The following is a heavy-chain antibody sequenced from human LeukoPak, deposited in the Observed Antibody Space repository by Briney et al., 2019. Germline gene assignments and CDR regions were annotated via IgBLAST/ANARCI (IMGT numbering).Heavy chain of an antibody. J-gene: IGHJ4*02. Sequence: SETLSLTCAVYGGSFSGYYWSWIRLPPGKGLEWIGEINHSGSTNYNPSLKSRVTISVDTSKNQFSLKLSSVTAADTAVYYCARVVPNYYDSSGYCFDYWGQGTLVTVSS. V-gene: IGHV4-34*01. CDR3: ARVVPNYYDSSGYCFDY. CDR1: GGSFSGYY. D-gene: IGHD3-22*01. CDR2: INHSGST.